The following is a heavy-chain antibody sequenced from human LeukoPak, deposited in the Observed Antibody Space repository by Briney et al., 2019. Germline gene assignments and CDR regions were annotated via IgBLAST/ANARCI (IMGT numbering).Heavy chain of an antibody. J-gene: IGHJ3*02. V-gene: IGHV4-30-4*08. CDR3: ARLTAYYYDSSGYQTSFDI. CDR2: INHSGST. D-gene: IGHD3-22*01. CDR1: GGSISSGDYY. Sequence: SQTLSLTCTVSGGSISSGDYYWSWIRQPPGKGLEWIGEINHSGSTNYNPSLKSRVTISVDTSKNQFSLKLSSVTAADTAVYYCARLTAYYYDSSGYQTSFDIWGQGTMVTVSS.